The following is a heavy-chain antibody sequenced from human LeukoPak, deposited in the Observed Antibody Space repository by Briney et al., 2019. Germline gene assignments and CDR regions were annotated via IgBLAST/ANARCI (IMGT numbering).Heavy chain of an antibody. CDR3: ARHDTTYDILTGYYKGWFDP. J-gene: IGHJ5*02. CDR2: INHSGST. D-gene: IGHD3-9*01. Sequence: PSETLSLTCAVYGGSFSGYYWSWIRQPPGKGLEWIGEINHSGSTNYNPSLKSRVTISVDTSKNQFSLKLSSVTAADTAVYYCARHDTTYDILTGYYKGWFDPWGQGTLVTVSS. CDR1: GGSFSGYY. V-gene: IGHV4-34*01.